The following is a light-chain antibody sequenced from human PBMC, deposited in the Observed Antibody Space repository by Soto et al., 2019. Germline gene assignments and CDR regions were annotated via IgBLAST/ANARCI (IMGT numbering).Light chain of an antibody. CDR2: WAS. V-gene: IGKV4-1*01. CDR3: QQYYTTTLN. CDR1: QSVLYSSSNKNY. Sequence: DIVMTQSPDSLAVSLGERATINCKSSQSVLYSSSNKNYLAWYQQKPGQPPKLLIYWASTRESGVPDRFSGSGSGTDFTLTISSLQAEDVAVYYCQQYYTTTLNFGGGTTVEIK. J-gene: IGKJ4*01.